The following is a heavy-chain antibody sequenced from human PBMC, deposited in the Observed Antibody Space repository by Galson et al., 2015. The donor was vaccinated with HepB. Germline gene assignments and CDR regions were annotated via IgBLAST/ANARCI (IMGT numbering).Heavy chain of an antibody. D-gene: IGHD2-2*01. J-gene: IGHJ6*02. CDR1: GGTFSSYA. V-gene: IGHV1-69*13. CDR3: ARSLTGCSSTSCPRSPAPYGMDV. Sequence: SVKVSCKASGGTFSSYAISWVRQAPGQGLEWMGGIIPIFGIANYAQKFQGRVTITADESTSTAYMELSSLRSEDTAVYYCARSLTGCSSTSCPRSPAPYGMDVWGQGTTVTVSS. CDR2: IIPIFGIA.